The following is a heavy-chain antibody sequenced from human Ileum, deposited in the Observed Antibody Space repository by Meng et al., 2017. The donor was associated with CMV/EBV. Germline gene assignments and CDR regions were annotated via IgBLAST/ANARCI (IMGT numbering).Heavy chain of an antibody. V-gene: IGHV1-3*04. CDR3: ATNAFDY. CDR2: INTDNGDT. D-gene: IGHD2-8*01. J-gene: IGHJ4*02. CDR1: GYTFTSYP. Sequence: QVQLVDAGAEVEQPGASVKISCKASGYTFTSYPMHWVRQAPGQSLEWMGWINTDNGDTRFSQHLQGRVTISTDTSANTAYMELSSLRLDDTAIYYCATNAFDYWGQGTLVTVSS.